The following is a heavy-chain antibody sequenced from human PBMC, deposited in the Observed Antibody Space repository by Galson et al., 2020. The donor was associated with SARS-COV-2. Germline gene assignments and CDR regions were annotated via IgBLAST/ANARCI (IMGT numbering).Heavy chain of an antibody. CDR1: GFTFGDYA. J-gene: IGHJ6*02. CDR2: IRSKAYGGTT. CDR3: TRDESRGYYYGRGYYYYGMDV. Sequence: GGSLRLSCTASGFTFGDYAMSWFRQAPGKGLEWVGFIRSKAYGGTTEYAASVKGRFTISRDDSKSIAYLQMNSLKTEDTAVYYCTRDESRGYYYGRGYYYYGMDVWGQGTTVTVSS. D-gene: IGHD3-22*01. V-gene: IGHV3-49*03.